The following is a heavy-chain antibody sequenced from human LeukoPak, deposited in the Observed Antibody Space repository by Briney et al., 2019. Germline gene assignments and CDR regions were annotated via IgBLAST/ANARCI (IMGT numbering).Heavy chain of an antibody. CDR3: ARDFPSSGWYHPFDY. CDR1: GYTFTAYY. CDR2: INPNSGGT. J-gene: IGHJ4*02. Sequence: ASVKVSCKASGYTFTAYYMHWVRQAPGQGLKWMGWINPNSGGTNYAQKFQGRVTMTRDTSISTVYMELSRLRSDDTAVYYCARDFPSSGWYHPFDYWGQGILVTVSS. D-gene: IGHD6-19*01. V-gene: IGHV1-2*02.